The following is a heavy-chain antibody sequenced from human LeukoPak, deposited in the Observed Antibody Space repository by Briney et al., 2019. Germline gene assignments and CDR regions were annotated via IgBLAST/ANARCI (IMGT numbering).Heavy chain of an antibody. CDR2: ISYSGST. V-gene: IGHV4-59*01. D-gene: IGHD3-9*01. Sequence: SETLSLTCTVSGGSISSYYWSWIRQPPGKGLEWIGHISYSGSTNYNPSLKSRVTVSIDTSKNQVSLKLCSMTAADTAVYYCARGFDGPNAFDIWGQGTMVTVSS. J-gene: IGHJ3*02. CDR3: ARGFDGPNAFDI. CDR1: GGSISSYY.